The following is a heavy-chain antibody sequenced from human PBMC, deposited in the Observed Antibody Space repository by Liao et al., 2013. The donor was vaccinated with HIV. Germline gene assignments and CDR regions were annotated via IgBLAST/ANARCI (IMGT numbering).Heavy chain of an antibody. CDR3: ARGARRSREIRGYFDY. D-gene: IGHD3-16*01. V-gene: IGHV4-34*01. Sequence: QVQLQQWGAGLLKPSETLSLICAVYGGSFSGYYWSWIRQPPREGAWSGLGKVNHSGSTNYNPSRKSRVTISVDTPKNQFSLKLSSVTAADTAVYYCARGARRSREIRGYFDYWGQGTLVTVSS. CDR2: VNHSGST. J-gene: IGHJ4*02. CDR1: GGSFSGYY.